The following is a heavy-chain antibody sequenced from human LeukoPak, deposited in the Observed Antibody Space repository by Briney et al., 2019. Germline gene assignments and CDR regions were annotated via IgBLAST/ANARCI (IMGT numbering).Heavy chain of an antibody. CDR3: AREQEGNYYDSSGYYGVGY. V-gene: IGHV4-38-2*02. CDR2: IYHSGST. D-gene: IGHD3-22*01. CDR1: GDSTAGYY. Sequence: SETLSLTCSVSGDSTAGYYWGWIRQPPGKGLEWIGSIYHSGSTYYNPSLKSRVTISVDTSKNQFSLKLSSVTAADTAVYYCAREQEGNYYDSSGYYGVGYWGQGTLVTVSS. J-gene: IGHJ4*02.